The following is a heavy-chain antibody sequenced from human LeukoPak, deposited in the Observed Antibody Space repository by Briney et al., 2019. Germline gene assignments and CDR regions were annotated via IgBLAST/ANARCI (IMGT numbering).Heavy chain of an antibody. CDR3: AREGDGSGSLVGWFDP. CDR2: IIPIFGTA. J-gene: IGHJ5*02. CDR1: GGTFSSYA. Sequence: VASVKVSCKASGGTFSSYAISWVRQAPGQGLEWMGGIIPIFGTANYAQKFQGWVTMTRDTSISTAYMELSRLRSDDTAVYYCAREGDGSGSLVGWFDPWGQGTLVTVSS. D-gene: IGHD3-10*01. V-gene: IGHV1-69*05.